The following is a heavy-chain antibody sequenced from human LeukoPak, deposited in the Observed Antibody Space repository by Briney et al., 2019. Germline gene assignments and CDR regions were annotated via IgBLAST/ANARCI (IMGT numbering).Heavy chain of an antibody. Sequence: ASVKVSCKASGYTFTNYGISWVRQAPGQGLEWMGWISGYNGNTHYAQKLQGRVTMTTDTSTSTAYMELRSLRSDDTAVYYCAREGYCSGGSCRYYYYYYMDVWGKGTTVTVSS. CDR3: AREGYCSGGSCRYYYYYYMDV. V-gene: IGHV1-18*01. J-gene: IGHJ6*03. CDR1: GYTFTNYG. CDR2: ISGYNGNT. D-gene: IGHD2-15*01.